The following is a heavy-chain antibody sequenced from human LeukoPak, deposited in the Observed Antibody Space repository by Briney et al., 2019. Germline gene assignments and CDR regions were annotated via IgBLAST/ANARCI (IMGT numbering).Heavy chain of an antibody. D-gene: IGHD2-2*01. CDR1: GFTFSSYG. Sequence: GGSLRLSCAASGFTFSSYGMHWVRQAPGKGLEWVAVIWYDGSNKLYADSVKGRFTISRDNSKNTLYLQMNSLRAEDTAVYYCAKSVCSSTSCQSSTLDYWGQGTLVTVSS. CDR2: IWYDGSNK. V-gene: IGHV3-33*06. J-gene: IGHJ4*02. CDR3: AKSVCSSTSCQSSTLDY.